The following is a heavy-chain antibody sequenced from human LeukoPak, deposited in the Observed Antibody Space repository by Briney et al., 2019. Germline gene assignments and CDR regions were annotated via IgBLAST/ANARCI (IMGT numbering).Heavy chain of an antibody. J-gene: IGHJ4*02. Sequence: GGSLRLSCAASGFTFSSYAMHWVRQAPGKGLEWVALISYDGSNKYYADSVKGRFTISRDNSKNTLYLQMNSLRAEDTAVYYCARVGSGYNLGPFDYWGQGTLVTVSS. V-gene: IGHV3-30*04. CDR2: ISYDGSNK. D-gene: IGHD5-24*01. CDR3: ARVGSGYNLGPFDY. CDR1: GFTFSSYA.